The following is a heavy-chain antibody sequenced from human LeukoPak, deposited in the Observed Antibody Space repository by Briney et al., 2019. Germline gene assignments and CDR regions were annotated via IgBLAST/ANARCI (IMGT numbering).Heavy chain of an antibody. J-gene: IGHJ4*02. CDR1: GFTFSYHW. Sequence: GGSLTLSCAASGFTFSYHWMTWVRQAPGKGLEWVANIKNDGTVKNYVDSVKGRFTISRDNAKNSLYLQMNSLGAEDTGVYYCAKDSYSKGDYWGQGVLVTVSS. CDR3: AKDSYSKGDY. CDR2: IKNDGTVK. V-gene: IGHV3-7*01. D-gene: IGHD5-18*01.